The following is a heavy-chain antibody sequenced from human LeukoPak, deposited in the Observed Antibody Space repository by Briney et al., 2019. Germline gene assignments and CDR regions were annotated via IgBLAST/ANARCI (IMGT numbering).Heavy chain of an antibody. Sequence: PGRSLRLSCTASGFTLGDYAMSWVRQAPGKGLGWVGFIRSKAYGGTTEYAASVKGRFTISRDDSKSIAYLQMNSLKTEDTAVYYCTRDGGYYYVGYYYYMDVWGKGTTVTVSS. V-gene: IGHV3-49*04. CDR3: TRDGGYYYVGYYYYMDV. D-gene: IGHD3-22*01. J-gene: IGHJ6*03. CDR2: IRSKAYGGTT. CDR1: GFTLGDYA.